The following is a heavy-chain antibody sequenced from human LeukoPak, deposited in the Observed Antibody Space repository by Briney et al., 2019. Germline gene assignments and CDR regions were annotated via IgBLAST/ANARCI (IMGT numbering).Heavy chain of an antibody. CDR2: ITTKANRYAT. J-gene: IGHJ4*02. CDR1: GVTFSGCD. D-gene: IGHD3-3*01. Sequence: AGGSLRLSCAASGVTFSGCDMHWVRQASGKGLEWVGRITTKANRYATAYAASLKGRFTISRHDSKNTAYLQMNSLRTEDTAVYYCTTYKSGHYWGQGTLVTVSS. V-gene: IGHV3-73*01. CDR3: TTYKSGHY.